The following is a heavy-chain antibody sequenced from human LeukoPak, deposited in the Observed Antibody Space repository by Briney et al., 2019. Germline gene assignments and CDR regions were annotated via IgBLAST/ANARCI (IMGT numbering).Heavy chain of an antibody. V-gene: IGHV3-11*06. Sequence: PGGSLRPSCAASGFTFSDYYMSWLRQAPGKGLEWVSYISSSSSYTNYADSVKGRFTISRDNAKNSLYLQMNSLRAEDTAVYYCARGKLPLFDYWGQGTLVTVSS. CDR3: ARGKLPLFDY. J-gene: IGHJ4*02. D-gene: IGHD3-10*01. CDR1: GFTFSDYY. CDR2: ISSSSSYT.